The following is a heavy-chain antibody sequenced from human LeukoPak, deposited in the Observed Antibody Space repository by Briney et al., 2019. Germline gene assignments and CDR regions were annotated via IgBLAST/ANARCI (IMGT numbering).Heavy chain of an antibody. V-gene: IGHV4-61*08. J-gene: IGHJ4*02. CDR2: IYHSGNT. Sequence: SETLALTCTVSGDSVNSGANYWIWFRQPPGRGLEWIRSIYHSGNTDYSPSLKSRVTISVDTSKNQFSLTLSSVTAADTAVYYCARGNIVGYSYGYLGFFDYWGQGSLVPVSS. CDR1: GDSVNSGANY. CDR3: ARGNIVGYSYGYLGFFDY. D-gene: IGHD5-18*01.